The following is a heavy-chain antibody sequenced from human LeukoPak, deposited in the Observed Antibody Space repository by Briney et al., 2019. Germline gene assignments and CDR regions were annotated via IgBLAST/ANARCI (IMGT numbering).Heavy chain of an antibody. CDR1: GFTFSSYW. CDR3: ARGGTFYFHH. D-gene: IGHD2/OR15-2a*01. CDR2: INSDGSST. Sequence: GGSLRLSCAASGFTFSSYWMHWVRQAPGKGLVWVSHINSDGSSTNYADSVKGRFTISRDNSKNTLYLQMNSLSDEDTAVYYCARGGTFYFHHWGQGTLVTVSS. J-gene: IGHJ1*01. V-gene: IGHV3-74*01.